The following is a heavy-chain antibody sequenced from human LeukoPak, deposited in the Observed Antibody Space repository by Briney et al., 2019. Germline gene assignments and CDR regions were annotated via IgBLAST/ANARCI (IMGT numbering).Heavy chain of an antibody. CDR3: ARDRGVTMVTHLGFDL. J-gene: IGHJ2*01. CDR2: IKPNSGGN. D-gene: IGHD3-10*01. Sequence: ASVTVSSTASGYTFTVYYMHWVRHAPGQRLEWMGWIKPNSGGNNYAQKVQSRVTMTTDTSISTAYMELRKMNSDCTAVYYGARDRGVTMVTHLGFDLWGRGTLVTVSS. V-gene: IGHV1-2*02. CDR1: GYTFTVYY.